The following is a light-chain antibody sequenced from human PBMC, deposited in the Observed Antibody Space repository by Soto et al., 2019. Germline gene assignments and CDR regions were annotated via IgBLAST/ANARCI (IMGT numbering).Light chain of an antibody. CDR1: QTVPGNY. Sequence: LAPRERATLSCRASQTVPGNYLAWLQHKPGQAPRLLIYGASSRATGIPDRFSGSGSGTDFTLTIARLEPEDFAVYYCHQYTSPPWTLGQGTKVETK. V-gene: IGKV3-20*01. CDR3: HQYTSPPWT. CDR2: GAS. J-gene: IGKJ1*01.